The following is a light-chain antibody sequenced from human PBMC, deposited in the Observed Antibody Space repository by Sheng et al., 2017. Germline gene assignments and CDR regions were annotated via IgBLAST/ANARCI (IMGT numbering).Light chain of an antibody. V-gene: IGLV3-21*02. CDR3: QVWESSRDYI. J-gene: IGLJ1*01. Sequence: SYVLTQPPSVSVAPGQTARITCGGNNIGSESVNWYQQKPGQAPVLVLYDDSDRPSGIPERFSGSNSGNTATLTINRVEAGDEADYYCQVWESSRDYIFGSGTKVTVL. CDR1: NIGSES. CDR2: DDS.